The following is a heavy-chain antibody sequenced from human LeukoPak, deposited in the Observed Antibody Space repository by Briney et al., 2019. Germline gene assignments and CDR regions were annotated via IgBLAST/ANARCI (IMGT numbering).Heavy chain of an antibody. CDR2: ISYDGSNK. J-gene: IGHJ4*02. V-gene: IGHV3-30*18. Sequence: GGSLRLSCAASGFTFSSYGMHWVRQAPGKGLEWVAVISYDGSNKYYADSVKGRFTISRDNSKNTLYLQMNSLRAEDTAVYYCAKDHLQLWYHPSQIDYWGQGTLVTVSS. CDR1: GFTFSSYG. D-gene: IGHD5-18*01. CDR3: AKDHLQLWYHPSQIDY.